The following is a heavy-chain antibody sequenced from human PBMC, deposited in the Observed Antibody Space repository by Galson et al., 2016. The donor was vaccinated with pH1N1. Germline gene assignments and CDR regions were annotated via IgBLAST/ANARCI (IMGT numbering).Heavy chain of an antibody. Sequence: SVKVSCKASGYTFTGYYMHWVRQAPGQGLEWMGWINPNSGGTKYAQKCQGRVTMTRDTPISTAFMELRSLRPDDTAVYYCARPTMTGYIDYWGQGTLATVSA. J-gene: IGHJ4*02. CDR1: GYTFTGYY. CDR3: ARPTMTGYIDY. CDR2: INPNSGGT. V-gene: IGHV1-2*02. D-gene: IGHD4-17*01.